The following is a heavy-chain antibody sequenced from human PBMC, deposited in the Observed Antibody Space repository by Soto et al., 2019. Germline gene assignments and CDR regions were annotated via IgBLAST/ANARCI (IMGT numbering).Heavy chain of an antibody. V-gene: IGHV1-69*01. D-gene: IGHD2-2*01. CDR1: GGTFASYA. Sequence: QVQLVQSGAEVKKPGSSVKVSCKPSGGTFASYAISWVRQAPGQGREWRGGIIPIPGTANYAQTFQGRVTIAADESTSTAYMELSSLRSEDTAVYYCARSQGSSTSLEIYYYCYYGMDVWGQGTTVTVSS. J-gene: IGHJ6*02. CDR2: IIPIPGTA. CDR3: ARSQGSSTSLEIYYYCYYGMDV.